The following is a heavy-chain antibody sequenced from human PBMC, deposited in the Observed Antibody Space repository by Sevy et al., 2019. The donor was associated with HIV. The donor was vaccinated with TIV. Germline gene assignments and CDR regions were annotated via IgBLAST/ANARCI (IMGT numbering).Heavy chain of an antibody. Sequence: GGSLRLSCAASGFRFNYHNMNWVRQAPGKGLEWISYISNSGSTTYLADSVWGRFTISRDNAKNSIFLEMDNLTDEDTAVYYCAREGNRERQTIPLDSWGRGIQVTVSS. CDR2: ISNSGSTT. CDR1: GFRFNYHN. CDR3: AREGNRERQTIPLDS. D-gene: IGHD6-25*01. J-gene: IGHJ4*02. V-gene: IGHV3-48*02.